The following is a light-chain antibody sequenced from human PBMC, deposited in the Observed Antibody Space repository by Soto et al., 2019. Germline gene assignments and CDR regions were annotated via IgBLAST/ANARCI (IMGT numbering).Light chain of an antibody. CDR1: SSNIGGNS. V-gene: IGLV1-51*01. CDR3: GSWDSRLSAYV. J-gene: IGLJ1*01. Sequence: QSALTQPPSVSAAPGQKVTISCSGSSSNIGGNSVSWYQQLPGTAPKLLIYDDNKRPSGIPDRFSGSKSGTSATLGITGFQTGDEADYYCGSWDSRLSAYVFATGTKVIVL. CDR2: DDN.